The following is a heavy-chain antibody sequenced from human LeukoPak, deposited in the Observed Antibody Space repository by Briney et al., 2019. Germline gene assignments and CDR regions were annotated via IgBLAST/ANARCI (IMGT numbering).Heavy chain of an antibody. D-gene: IGHD1-26*01. CDR1: GFTFSSYA. CDR2: TKNKANSYTT. CDR3: ARGVGWDPRYFGY. V-gene: IGHV3-72*01. J-gene: IGHJ4*02. Sequence: GGSLRLSCAAFGFTFSSYAMSWVPQAPGKGLEWVCRTKNKANSYTTEYAAPVKGRLTIARAASKNSLYMQMNSLKTEYTAVYYCARGVGWDPRYFGYWGQGILVTVSS.